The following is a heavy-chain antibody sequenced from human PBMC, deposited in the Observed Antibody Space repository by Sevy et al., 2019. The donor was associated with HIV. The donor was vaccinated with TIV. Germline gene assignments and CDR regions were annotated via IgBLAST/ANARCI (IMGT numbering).Heavy chain of an antibody. CDR3: ARDIDRSLDY. J-gene: IGHJ4*02. V-gene: IGHV3-33*01. Sequence: GESLKISCAASGFTFSSYGMHWVRQAPGKGLEWGAVIWYDGSNKYYADSVKGRFTISRDNSKNTLYLQMNSLRAEDTAVYYCARDIDRSLDYWGQGTLVTVSS. CDR1: GFTFSSYG. CDR2: IWYDGSNK. D-gene: IGHD3-16*02.